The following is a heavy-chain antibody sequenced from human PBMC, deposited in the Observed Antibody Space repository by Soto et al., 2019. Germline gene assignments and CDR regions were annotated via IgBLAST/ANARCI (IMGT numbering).Heavy chain of an antibody. Sequence: ASVKVSCKSCVYTFTVYYIHCVRQAPGQGLEWMGWINPNSGGTNYAQKFQGWVTMTRDTSISTAYMELSRLRSDDTAVYYCARGRANYYYYYMDVWGKGTTVTVSS. CDR2: INPNSGGT. CDR1: VYTFTVYY. D-gene: IGHD5-12*01. J-gene: IGHJ6*03. V-gene: IGHV1-2*04. CDR3: ARGRANYYYYYMDV.